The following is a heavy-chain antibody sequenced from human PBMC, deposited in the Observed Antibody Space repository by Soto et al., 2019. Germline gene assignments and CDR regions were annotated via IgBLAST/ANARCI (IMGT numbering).Heavy chain of an antibody. D-gene: IGHD2-21*02. CDR1: GASIYSSAYY. Sequence: SGTLSLTCTVSGASIYSSAYYWAWIRQPPGKGLEWIGSIFYSGTAYYNPSLAGRVTMSVDTSKNQFSLNLNSVTAADTAVYFCGSPGGDFVLPSDDWGPGTLVTVSS. CDR2: IFYSGTA. J-gene: IGHJ4*02. CDR3: GSPGGDFVLPSDD. V-gene: IGHV4-39*01.